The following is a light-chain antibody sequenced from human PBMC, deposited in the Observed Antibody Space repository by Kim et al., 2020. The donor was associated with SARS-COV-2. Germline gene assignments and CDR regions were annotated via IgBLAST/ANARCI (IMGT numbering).Light chain of an antibody. J-gene: IGLJ1*01. CDR3: NSHTSSTAFV. CDR1: RGDVGGYDR. V-gene: IGLV2-18*02. Sequence: GQSVAISCTGTRGDVGGYDRVSWYQLAPGTAPNLMIYGVRKRPSGVPDRFSGSKSGNTASLTISGLQAEDEAEYYCNSHTSSTAFVFGSGTKVTVL. CDR2: GVR.